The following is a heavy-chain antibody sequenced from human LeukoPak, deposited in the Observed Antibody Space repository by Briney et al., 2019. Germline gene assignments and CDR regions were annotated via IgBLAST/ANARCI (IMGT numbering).Heavy chain of an antibody. V-gene: IGHV1-2*02. CDR1: GYTFTSYD. Sequence: ASVKVSCKASGYTFTSYDINWVRQATGQGLEWMGWMNPNSGGTNYAQKFQGRVTMTRDTSISTAYMELSRLRSDDTAVYYCATNADNNADVWGQGTTVTVSS. D-gene: IGHD1-14*01. CDR3: ATNADNNADV. J-gene: IGHJ6*02. CDR2: MNPNSGGT.